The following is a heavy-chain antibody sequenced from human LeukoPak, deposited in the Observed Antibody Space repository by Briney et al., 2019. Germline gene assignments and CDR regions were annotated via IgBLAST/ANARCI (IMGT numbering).Heavy chain of an antibody. Sequence: ASVKVSCKASGYTFTGYYMHWVRQAPGQGLEWMGWINPNSGGTNYAQKFQGRVTMTRDTSISTAYMELSRLRSDDTAVYYCARQYSGSSYVDYWGQGTLVTVSS. J-gene: IGHJ4*02. CDR3: ARQYSGSSYVDY. CDR1: GYTFTGYY. D-gene: IGHD1-26*01. V-gene: IGHV1-2*02. CDR2: INPNSGGT.